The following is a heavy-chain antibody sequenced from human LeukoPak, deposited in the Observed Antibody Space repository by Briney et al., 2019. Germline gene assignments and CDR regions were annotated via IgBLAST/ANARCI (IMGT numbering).Heavy chain of an antibody. D-gene: IGHD2-21*01. CDR1: GGSISIHY. Sequence: SETLSLTCSVSGGSISIHYWSWIRQPPGKGLEWIGYIYYSGSTNYNPSLKSRVTTSVDTSKNQFSLKLSSVTAADTAVYYCARYVVSSFDYWGQGTLVTVSS. CDR3: ARYVVSSFDY. J-gene: IGHJ4*02. V-gene: IGHV4-59*11. CDR2: IYYSGST.